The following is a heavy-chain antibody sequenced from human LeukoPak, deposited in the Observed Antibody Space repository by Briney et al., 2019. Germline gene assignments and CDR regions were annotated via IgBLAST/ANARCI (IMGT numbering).Heavy chain of an antibody. V-gene: IGHV3-7*01. Sequence: PGGSLRLSCAASGFTFSTYWMSWVRQAPGKGLEWVANIKQDGSAEYYVDSVKGRFTISRDNPKKSLYLQMNSLRAEDTAVYYCARGGNSYGPYFDIWGQGNLVTVSS. D-gene: IGHD5-18*01. J-gene: IGHJ4*02. CDR2: IKQDGSAE. CDR1: GFTFSTYW. CDR3: ARGGNSYGPYFDI.